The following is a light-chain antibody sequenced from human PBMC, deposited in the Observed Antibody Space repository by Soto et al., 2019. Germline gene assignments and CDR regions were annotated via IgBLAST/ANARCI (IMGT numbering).Light chain of an antibody. CDR1: QSLLHDNGHNY. Sequence: EIVMTQSPVSLPVTPGEPASISCRSSQSLLHDNGHNYLDWYLQKPGQSPQLLINLSSNRASGVPDRFSGSGGGTDFTLKISRVEAEDVGVSYCMRAQQTQFTFGPGTKVDFK. CDR2: LSS. CDR3: MRAQQTQFT. J-gene: IGKJ3*01. V-gene: IGKV2-28*01.